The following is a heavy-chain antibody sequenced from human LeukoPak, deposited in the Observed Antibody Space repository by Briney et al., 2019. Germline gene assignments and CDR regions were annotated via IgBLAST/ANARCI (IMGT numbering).Heavy chain of an antibody. Sequence: GGSLRLSCAAPGFTFSSYSMNWVRQAPGKGLEWVSSISSSSSYIYYADSVKGRFTISRDDAKNSLYLQMNSLRAEDTAVYYCARALVAYSSSHNWFDPWGQGTLVTVSS. D-gene: IGHD6-6*01. J-gene: IGHJ5*02. CDR1: GFTFSSYS. CDR2: ISSSSSYI. CDR3: ARALVAYSSSHNWFDP. V-gene: IGHV3-21*01.